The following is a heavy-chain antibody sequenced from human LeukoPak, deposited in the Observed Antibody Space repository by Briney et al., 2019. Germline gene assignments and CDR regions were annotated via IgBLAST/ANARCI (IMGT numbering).Heavy chain of an antibody. CDR2: INPSGGGT. Sequence: GASVTVSCTASGYTFTSYAMHWVRQAPGQGLEWMGIINPSGGGTSYPQKFQGRVTMTSDTSTSIVYMELSSLKSEDTAVYYCAREDRLEGFDYWGQGTLVTVSS. V-gene: IGHV1-46*01. CDR3: AREDRLEGFDY. D-gene: IGHD1-1*01. J-gene: IGHJ4*02. CDR1: GYTFTSYA.